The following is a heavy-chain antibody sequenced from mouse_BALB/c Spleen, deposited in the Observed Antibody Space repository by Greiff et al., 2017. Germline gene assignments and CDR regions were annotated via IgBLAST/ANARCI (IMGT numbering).Heavy chain of an antibody. CDR2: INSNGGST. J-gene: IGHJ1*01. V-gene: IGHV5-6-2*01. Sequence: EVKLMESGGGLVKLGGSLKLSCAASGFTFSSYYMSWVRQTPEKRLELVAAINSNGGSTYYPDTVKGRFTISRDNAKNTLYLQMSSLKSEDTALYYCARLGYGNYWYFDVWGAGTTVTVSS. D-gene: IGHD2-10*02. CDR3: ARLGYGNYWYFDV. CDR1: GFTFSSYY.